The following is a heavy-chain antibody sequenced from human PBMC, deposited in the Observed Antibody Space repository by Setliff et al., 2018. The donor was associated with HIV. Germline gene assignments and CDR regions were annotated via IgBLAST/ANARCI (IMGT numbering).Heavy chain of an antibody. V-gene: IGHV4-31*03. CDR2: IYYTGST. J-gene: IGHJ4*02. D-gene: IGHD1-26*01. CDR3: ARLPLRSGSPIDY. Sequence: SETLSLTCTVSGGSISTGGYYWSWIRQRPGKGLEWIGYIYYTGSTYYNPSLRSRVTISVDTSKNQFFLKMTSVTAADTALFFCARLPLRSGSPIDYWGQGTLVTVSS. CDR1: GGSISTGGYY.